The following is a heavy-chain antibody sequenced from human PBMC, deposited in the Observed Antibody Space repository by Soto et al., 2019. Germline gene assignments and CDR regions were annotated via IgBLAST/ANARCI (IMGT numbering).Heavy chain of an antibody. CDR1: GYTFTGYY. D-gene: IGHD2-2*02. CDR2: INPNSGGT. CDR3: ARSIYPLLYSPDDFDI. V-gene: IGHV1-2*04. J-gene: IGHJ3*02. Sequence: ASVKVSCKASGYTFTGYYMHWVRQAPGQGLEWMGWINPNSGGTNYAQKFQGWVTMTRDTSISTAYMELSRLRSDDTAVYYCARSIYPLLYSPDDFDIWGQGTMVTVSS.